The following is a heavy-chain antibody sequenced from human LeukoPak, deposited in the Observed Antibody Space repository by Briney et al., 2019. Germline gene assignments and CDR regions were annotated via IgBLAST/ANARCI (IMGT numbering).Heavy chain of an antibody. CDR1: GGSVSSGSYY. CDR2: IYYSGST. D-gene: IGHD1-26*01. Sequence: SETLSLTCTVSGGSVSSGSYYWSWIRQPPGKGLEWIGYIYYSGSTNYNPSLKSRVTLSVDTSKNQFSLKLSSVTAADTAVYYCARGSYPSLHFDYWGQGTLVTVSS. V-gene: IGHV4-61*01. CDR3: ARGSYPSLHFDY. J-gene: IGHJ4*02.